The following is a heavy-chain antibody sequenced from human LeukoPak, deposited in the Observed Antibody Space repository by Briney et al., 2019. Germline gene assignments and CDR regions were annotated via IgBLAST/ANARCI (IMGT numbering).Heavy chain of an antibody. CDR1: GDSISSSGYY. Sequence: SETLSLTCSISGDSISSSGYYWDWIRQPPGKGLEWIGEINHSGSTNYNPSLKSRVTISVDTSKNQFSLKLSSVTAADTAVYYCTGRPGIAVAVTPTFDYWGQGTLVTVSS. D-gene: IGHD6-19*01. J-gene: IGHJ4*02. CDR3: TGRPGIAVAVTPTFDY. CDR2: INHSGST. V-gene: IGHV4-39*07.